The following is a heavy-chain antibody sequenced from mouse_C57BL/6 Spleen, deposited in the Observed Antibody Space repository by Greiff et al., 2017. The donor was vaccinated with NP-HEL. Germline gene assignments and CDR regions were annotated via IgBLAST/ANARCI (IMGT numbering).Heavy chain of an antibody. D-gene: IGHD2-3*01. V-gene: IGHV3-6*01. CDR1: GYSITSGYY. Sequence: EVKLEESGPGLVKPSQSLSLTCSVTGYSITSGYYWNWIRQFPGNKLEWMGYISYDGSNNYNPSLKNRISITRDTSKNQFFLKLNSVTTEDTATYYCARELYDRYYFDYWGQGTLSQSPQ. CDR3: ARELYDRYYFDY. CDR2: ISYDGSN. J-gene: IGHJ2*01.